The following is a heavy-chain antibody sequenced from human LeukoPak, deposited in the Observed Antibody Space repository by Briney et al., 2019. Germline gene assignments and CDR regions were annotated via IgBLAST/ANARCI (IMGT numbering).Heavy chain of an antibody. CDR1: GFTVSSNY. Sequence: PGGSLRLSCAASGFTVSSNYMSWVRQAPGKGLEWVSVIYSCGSTYYADSVKGRFTISRDNSKNTLYLQMNSLRAEDTAVYYCARSPRGNSSGWYNWFDPWGQGTLVTVSS. V-gene: IGHV3-66*03. D-gene: IGHD6-19*01. CDR2: IYSCGST. CDR3: ARSPRGNSSGWYNWFDP. J-gene: IGHJ5*02.